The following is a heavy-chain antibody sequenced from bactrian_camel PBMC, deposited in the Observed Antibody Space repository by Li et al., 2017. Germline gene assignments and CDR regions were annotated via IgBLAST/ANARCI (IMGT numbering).Heavy chain of an antibody. CDR1: GGTYSECRVT. Sequence: VQLVESGGGSVQAGGSLRISCQASGGTYSECRVTMSWYRQVPGKEREFVSSADSERRTSYADSVKGRFTISRDNAKNTVYLQINSLKSEDTALYYCATLYGGNWANPRYFGYWGQGTQVTVS. J-gene: IGHJ6*01. CDR3: ATLYGGNWANPRYFGY. V-gene: IGHV3S53*01. D-gene: IGHD6*01. CDR2: ADSERRT.